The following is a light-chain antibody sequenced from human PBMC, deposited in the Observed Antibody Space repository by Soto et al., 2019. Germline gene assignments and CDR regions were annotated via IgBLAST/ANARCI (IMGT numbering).Light chain of an antibody. CDR1: SSDVGSYNL. CDR2: EGS. Sequence: QSALTQPASVSGSPGQSITISCTGTSSDVGSYNLVSWYQQHPGKAPKLMIYEGSKRPSGVSNRFSGSKSGNTASLTISGLQAEDEADYYCSLYTSENTYVFGTGTKVTV. V-gene: IGLV2-14*02. CDR3: SLYTSENTYV. J-gene: IGLJ1*01.